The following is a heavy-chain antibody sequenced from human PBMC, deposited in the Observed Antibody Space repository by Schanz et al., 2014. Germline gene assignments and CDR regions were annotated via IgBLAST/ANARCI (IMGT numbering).Heavy chain of an antibody. V-gene: IGHV1-18*04. CDR3: ARFNSGSHSPPYYYYGMDV. CDR1: GYTFTSYA. J-gene: IGHJ6*02. D-gene: IGHD1-26*01. CDR2: ISAYNGDT. Sequence: QVKLVQSGAVVKIPGASVKVSCKTSGYTFTSYAIIWVRQAPGQGLEWMGWISAYNGDTNYAQKIQGRVTMTTDTSTNTAYMELRSRTSDDTAVYYCARFNSGSHSPPYYYYGMDVWGQGTTVTVSS.